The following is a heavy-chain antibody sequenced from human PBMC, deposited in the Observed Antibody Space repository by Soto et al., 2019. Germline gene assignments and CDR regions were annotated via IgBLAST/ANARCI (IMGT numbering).Heavy chain of an antibody. D-gene: IGHD2-2*01. V-gene: IGHV3-23*01. CDR3: AKLGSSSWSPHYYFDY. J-gene: IGHJ4*02. Sequence: EVQVLESGGGLVQPGGSLRLSCAASGFTFNNYAMGWVRQAPGKGLEWVSAITGSGSDTYYVDSVKGQFTISRDNSKNTLYLQMNSLRIEDTAVFYCAKLGSSSWSPHYYFDYWGQGTLVTVSS. CDR1: GFTFNNYA. CDR2: ITGSGSDT.